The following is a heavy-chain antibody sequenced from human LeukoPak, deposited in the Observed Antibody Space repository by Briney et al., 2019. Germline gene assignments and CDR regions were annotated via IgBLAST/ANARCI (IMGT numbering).Heavy chain of an antibody. CDR3: AKDKPLKMPVARGGRDV. V-gene: IGHV3-23*01. CDR2: ISGRGGST. Sequence: GGSLRLSCAASGFSRFTFSTYAMTWVRQAPGKGLEWVSAISGRGGSTYYADSVKGRFTISRDNSKNTLYLQMNSLRAEDTAVYYGAKDKPLKMPVARGGRDVWGQGTAVTVSS. J-gene: IGHJ6*02. CDR1: GFSRFTFSTYA. D-gene: IGHD4-23*01.